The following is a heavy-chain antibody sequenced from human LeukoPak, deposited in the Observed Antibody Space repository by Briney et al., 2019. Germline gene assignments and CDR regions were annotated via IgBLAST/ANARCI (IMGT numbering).Heavy chain of an antibody. J-gene: IGHJ4*02. D-gene: IGHD1-26*01. CDR2: ISSSSSTI. CDR1: GFTFSSYS. Sequence: HSGGFLRLSCAASGFTFSSYSMNWVRQAPGKGLEWVSYISSSSSTIYYADSVKGRFTISRDNAKNSLYLQMNSLRAEDTAVYYCARSLLPVGPLVGYWGQGTLVTVSS. CDR3: ARSLLPVGPLVGY. V-gene: IGHV3-48*01.